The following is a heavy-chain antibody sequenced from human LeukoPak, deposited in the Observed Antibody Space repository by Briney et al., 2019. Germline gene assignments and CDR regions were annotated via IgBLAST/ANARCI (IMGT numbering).Heavy chain of an antibody. CDR1: GFTLSNYA. CDR2: ISGSGGTT. D-gene: IGHD2-2*01. J-gene: IGHJ5*02. V-gene: IGHV3-23*01. CDR3: ARGDCSSTSCSSTPKNWFDP. Sequence: QPGGSLRLSCAASGFTLSNYAMSWVRQAPGKGLEWVSAISGSGGTTYYADSVKGRFTISRDNSMNTLYLQMNSLRAEDTAVFYCARGDCSSTSCSSTPKNWFDPWGQGTLVSVSS.